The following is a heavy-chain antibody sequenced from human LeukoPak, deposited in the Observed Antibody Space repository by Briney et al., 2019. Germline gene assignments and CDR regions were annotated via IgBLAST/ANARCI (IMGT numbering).Heavy chain of an antibody. D-gene: IGHD3-22*01. CDR3: AKDSPGSYDSSGYYFDY. CDR2: ISGSGGST. CDR1: GFTVSTNY. Sequence: GGSLRLSCAASGFTVSTNYMSWVRQAPGKGLEWVSAISGSGGSTYYADSVKGRFTISRDNSKNTLYLQMNSLRAEDTAVYYCAKDSPGSYDSSGYYFDYWGQGTLVTVSS. V-gene: IGHV3-23*01. J-gene: IGHJ4*02.